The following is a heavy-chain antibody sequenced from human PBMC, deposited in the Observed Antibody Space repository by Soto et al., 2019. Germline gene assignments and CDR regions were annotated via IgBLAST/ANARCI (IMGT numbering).Heavy chain of an antibody. CDR1: GFTFSTYA. Sequence: EVQLLESGGGLVQPGGSLRLSCAASGFTFSTYALSWVRQAPGKGLKWVSAISGSGGSTYYADSVKGRFTISRDNSKNTPYLQMNSLRAEDTAVYYCALQQAVAGTTNWFDHWGQGTLVTVSS. D-gene: IGHD6-19*01. CDR3: ALQQAVAGTTNWFDH. CDR2: ISGSGGST. J-gene: IGHJ5*02. V-gene: IGHV3-23*01.